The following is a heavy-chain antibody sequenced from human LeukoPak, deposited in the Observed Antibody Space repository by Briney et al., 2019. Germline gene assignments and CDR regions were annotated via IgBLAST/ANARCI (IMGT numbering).Heavy chain of an antibody. CDR3: ARDPLFYYSGGSCPGYMDV. J-gene: IGHJ6*03. Sequence: GGSLRLSCAASGFTFSSYWMHWVRQAPGKGLVWVSRINSDGSSTSYADSVKGRFTISRDNAKNTLYLQMNSLRAEDTAVYYCARDPLFYYSGGSCPGYMDVWGKGTTVTVSS. CDR1: GFTFSSYW. V-gene: IGHV3-74*01. D-gene: IGHD2-15*01. CDR2: INSDGSST.